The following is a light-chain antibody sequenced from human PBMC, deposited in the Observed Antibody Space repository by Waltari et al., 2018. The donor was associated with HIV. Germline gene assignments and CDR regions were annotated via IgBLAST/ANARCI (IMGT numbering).Light chain of an antibody. CDR2: EVS. CDR1: SSDVGRYNL. J-gene: IGLJ1*01. Sequence: QSALTQPASVSGSPGQSITISCTGTSSDVGRYNLVYWYQQHPGKAPKLLIYEVSKRPSGVSNLCSGSKSGNTASLTISGLQAEDEADYYCCSYAGSSTYVFGTGTKVTVL. V-gene: IGLV2-23*02. CDR3: CSYAGSSTYV.